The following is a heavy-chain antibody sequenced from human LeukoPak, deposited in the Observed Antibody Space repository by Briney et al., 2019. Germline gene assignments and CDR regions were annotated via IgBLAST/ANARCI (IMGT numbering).Heavy chain of an antibody. CDR2: VYPGDSDT. Sequence: GETLKISCKGSGYSFASYWIGWVRQMPGKGLEWMGVVYPGDSDTRYSPSFQGQVTISADKSISTAYLQWSSLKASDTAMYYCARGHLYDYSSTSYYFDYWGQGTLVTVSS. CDR1: GYSFASYW. J-gene: IGHJ4*02. CDR3: ARGHLYDYSSTSYYFDY. V-gene: IGHV5-51*01. D-gene: IGHD6-13*01.